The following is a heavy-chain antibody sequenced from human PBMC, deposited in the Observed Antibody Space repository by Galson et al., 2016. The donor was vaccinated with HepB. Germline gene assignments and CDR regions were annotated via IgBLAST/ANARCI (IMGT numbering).Heavy chain of an antibody. J-gene: IGHJ4*02. CDR2: IYWDDDK. Sequence: GKALEWLALIYWDDDKRYSPSLKNRLTVTKDTSKNQVVLTMTNMDPVDTATYYCVHRRSRTYYFDYWGQGTLVTVSS. CDR3: VHRRSRTYYFDY. V-gene: IGHV2-5*02.